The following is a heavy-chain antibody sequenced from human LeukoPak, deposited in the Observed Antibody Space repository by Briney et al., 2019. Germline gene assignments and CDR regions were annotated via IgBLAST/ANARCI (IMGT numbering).Heavy chain of an antibody. CDR3: ARRFTMMLVYFDY. J-gene: IGHJ4*02. CDR2: IYYSGST. Sequence: PSETLSLTCTVSGGSISSSSYYWGWIRQPPGKGLEWFGSIYYSGSTSYNPSLKSRVTISVDTPKNHFSLKRSSVTAADTAVYYCARRFTMMLVYFDYWGQGTLVTVSS. V-gene: IGHV4-39*01. D-gene: IGHD3-22*01. CDR1: GGSISSSSYY.